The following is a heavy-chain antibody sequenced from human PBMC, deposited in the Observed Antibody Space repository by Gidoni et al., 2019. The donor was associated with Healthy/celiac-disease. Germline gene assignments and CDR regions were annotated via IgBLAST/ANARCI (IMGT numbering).Heavy chain of an antibody. CDR3: AKDGALDYMGYYYYYGMDV. Sequence: QVQLVESGGGVVQPGRSLRLSCAASGFTFSSYGMHWVRQAPGKGLEWVAVISYDGSNKYYADSVKGRFTISRDNSKNTLYLQMNSLRAEDTAVYYCAKDGALDYMGYYYYYGMDVWGQGTTVTVSS. CDR1: GFTFSSYG. J-gene: IGHJ6*02. CDR2: ISYDGSNK. V-gene: IGHV3-30*18. D-gene: IGHD4-4*01.